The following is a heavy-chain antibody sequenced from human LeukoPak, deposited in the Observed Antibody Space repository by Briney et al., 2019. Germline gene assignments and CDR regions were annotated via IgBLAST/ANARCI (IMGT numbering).Heavy chain of an antibody. D-gene: IGHD5-18*01. CDR1: GLTFSSHW. V-gene: IGHV3-7*01. CDR3: ARDLAYSRLDY. J-gene: IGHJ4*02. CDR2: INPDGNKK. Sequence: GGSLRLSCAASGLTFSSHWMDWVRQAPGKGLEWVASINPDGNKKYSADSVKGRFTISRDNAENSLYLQMNSLRVEDTAFYYCARDLAYSRLDYWGQGMLVTVSS.